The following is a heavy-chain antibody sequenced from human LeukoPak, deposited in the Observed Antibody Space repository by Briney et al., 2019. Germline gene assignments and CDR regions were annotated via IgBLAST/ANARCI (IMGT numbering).Heavy chain of an antibody. CDR2: IHYSGST. Sequence: PSETLSLTCTVSGGSISSYYWSWIRQPPGKGLEWIGYIHYSGSTNYNPSLKSRVTISVDTSKNQFSLKLSSVTAADTAVYYCARQMVRGVIITDWFDPWGQGTLVTVSS. V-gene: IGHV4-59*08. CDR3: ARQMVRGVIITDWFDP. D-gene: IGHD3-10*01. CDR1: GGSISSYY. J-gene: IGHJ5*02.